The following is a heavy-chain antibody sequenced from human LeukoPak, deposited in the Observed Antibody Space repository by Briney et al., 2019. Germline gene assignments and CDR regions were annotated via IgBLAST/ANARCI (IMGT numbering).Heavy chain of an antibody. V-gene: IGHV3-9*01. J-gene: IGHJ4*02. CDR2: ISWNSGSI. CDR1: GFTFDDYA. CDR3: ARGAKWAYYFDY. D-gene: IGHD1-26*01. Sequence: GRSLRLSCAASGFTFDDYAMHWVRQAPGKGLEWVSGISWNSGSIGYADSVKGRFTISRDNAKDTLYLHMNSLTAEDTAVYYCARGAKWAYYFDYWGQGTLVTVSS.